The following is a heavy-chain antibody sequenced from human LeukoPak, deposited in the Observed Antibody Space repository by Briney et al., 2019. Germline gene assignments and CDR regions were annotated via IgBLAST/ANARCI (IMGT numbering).Heavy chain of an antibody. CDR3: ARDWLYYDSSGYYSY. CDR1: VYTFTGYY. CDR2: INPNSGGT. D-gene: IGHD3-22*01. V-gene: IGHV1-2*02. Sequence: ASVKVSCKASVYTFTGYYMHWVRQAPGQGLEWMGWINPNSGGTNYAQKFQGRVTMTRDTSISTAYMELSRLRSDDTAVYYCARDWLYYDSSGYYSYWGQGTLVTVSS. J-gene: IGHJ4*02.